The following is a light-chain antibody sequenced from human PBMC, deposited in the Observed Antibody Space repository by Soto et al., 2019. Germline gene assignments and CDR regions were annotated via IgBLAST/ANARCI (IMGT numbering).Light chain of an antibody. CDR2: AAS. V-gene: IGKV1-27*01. CDR3: QKYSSVPV. J-gene: IGKJ3*01. Sequence: DIQMTQSPTFLSASVGDRVTITCRASQGIRNFVAWYQQKPGKAPKLLIYAASTLQSGVPSRFSGSGSGTDFTHTINSLQPEDVATYSCQKYSSVPVFGPGTKVEIK. CDR1: QGIRNF.